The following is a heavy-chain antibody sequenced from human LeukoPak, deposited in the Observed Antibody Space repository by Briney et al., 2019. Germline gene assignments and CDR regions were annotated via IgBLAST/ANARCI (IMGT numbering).Heavy chain of an antibody. J-gene: IGHJ4*02. Sequence: SETLSLTCTVSGGSISSSSYYWGWIRQPPGKGLEWIGSIYYSGSTYYNPSLKSRVAISADTPKNQFSLKLSSTTAADTAVYYCARAPVATPSEFDYWGQGTLVTVSS. CDR3: ARAPVATPSEFDY. D-gene: IGHD5-12*01. CDR2: IYYSGST. CDR1: GGSISSSSYY. V-gene: IGHV4-39*07.